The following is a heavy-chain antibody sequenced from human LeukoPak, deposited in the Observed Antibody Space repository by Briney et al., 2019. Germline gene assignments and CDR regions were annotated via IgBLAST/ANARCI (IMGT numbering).Heavy chain of an antibody. CDR2: ISSGSSDI. CDR3: ARLTGVVNAFDY. V-gene: IGHV3-21*01. J-gene: IGHJ4*01. D-gene: IGHD5-18*01. CDR1: GFTFSTYS. Sequence: GGSETLLCAASGFTFSTYSMTWVRQAPGKGLEWVSSISSGSSDISYADSVKGRFTISRDNAKYSLYLQVNSLRAEDTAVYYCARLTGVVNAFDYWGQRVIVSASS.